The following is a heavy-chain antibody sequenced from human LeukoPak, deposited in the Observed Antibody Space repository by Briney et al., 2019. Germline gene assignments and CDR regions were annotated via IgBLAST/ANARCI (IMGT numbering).Heavy chain of an antibody. CDR3: ARDGAGAVAGVDY. D-gene: IGHD6-19*01. CDR1: GFTFSSYS. CDR2: ISSSSYI. J-gene: IGHJ4*02. V-gene: IGHV3-21*01. Sequence: PGGSLRLSCAASGFTFSSYSMNWVRQAPGKGLEWVSSISSSSYIYYADSVKGRFTISRDNAKNSLYLQMNSLRAEDTAVYYCARDGAGAVAGVDYWGQGTLVTVSS.